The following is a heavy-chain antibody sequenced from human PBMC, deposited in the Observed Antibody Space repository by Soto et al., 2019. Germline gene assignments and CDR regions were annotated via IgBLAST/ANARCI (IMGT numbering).Heavy chain of an antibody. V-gene: IGHV1-69*13. Sequence: ASVKVSCKASGGTFSSYAISWVRQAPGQGLEWIGGIIPIFGTANYAQKFQGRVTSQADESTSTAYMELSSLRSEDTSVYYCARAEALVRGVIITPYYYYGMDVWGQGTTVTVSS. CDR1: GGTFSSYA. J-gene: IGHJ6*02. CDR3: ARAEALVRGVIITPYYYYGMDV. D-gene: IGHD3-10*01. CDR2: IIPIFGTA.